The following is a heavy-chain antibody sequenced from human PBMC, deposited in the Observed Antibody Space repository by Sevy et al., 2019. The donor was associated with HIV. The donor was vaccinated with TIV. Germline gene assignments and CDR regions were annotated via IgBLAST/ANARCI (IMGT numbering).Heavy chain of an antibody. V-gene: IGHV3-30*18. D-gene: IGHD3-9*01. CDR1: GFTFSSYV. CDR3: AKDLAGYYDILTGLDY. Sequence: GGSLRLSCAASGFTFSSYVMHWVRQAPGKGLEWVAVISYDGSNKYYADSVKGRFTISRDNSKNTLYLQMNSLRAEDTAVYYCAKDLAGYYDILTGLDYWGQGTLVTVSS. CDR2: ISYDGSNK. J-gene: IGHJ4*02.